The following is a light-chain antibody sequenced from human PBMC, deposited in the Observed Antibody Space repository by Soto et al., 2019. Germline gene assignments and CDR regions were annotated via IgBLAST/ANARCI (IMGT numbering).Light chain of an antibody. CDR2: EVS. CDR1: SSDVGGYKY. Sequence: QSVLTQPASVSGSPGQSITISCTGTSSDVGGYKYVSWYQQHPGKAPKLMIYEVSNRPSGVSKRFSGYKSGNTASLTISGLQAEDEADYYCSSYTSSSTFYVFGTGTKLTVL. J-gene: IGLJ1*01. CDR3: SSYTSSSTFYV. V-gene: IGLV2-14*01.